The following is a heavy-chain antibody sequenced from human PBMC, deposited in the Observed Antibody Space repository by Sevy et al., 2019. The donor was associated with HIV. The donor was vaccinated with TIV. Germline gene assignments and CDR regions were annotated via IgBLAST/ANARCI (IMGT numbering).Heavy chain of an antibody. V-gene: IGHV4-59*01. J-gene: IGHJ4*02. CDR2: IYYSGST. CDR3: ARGGVGATKIDY. D-gene: IGHD1-26*01. CDR1: GGSISSYY. Sequence: SETLSLTCTVSGGSISSYYWSWIRQPPGKGLEWIGYIYYSGSTNYNPSLKSRVTISVDTSKNQFSLKLSSVTAADTAMYYCARGGVGATKIDYWGQGTLVTVSS.